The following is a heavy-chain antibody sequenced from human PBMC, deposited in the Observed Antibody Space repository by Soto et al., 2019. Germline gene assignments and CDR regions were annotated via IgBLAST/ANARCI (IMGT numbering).Heavy chain of an antibody. CDR2: KSDDGGRT. Sequence: QVQLVESGGGVVQPGRSLRLSCAASGFTFSYFAMHWVRQAPGKGLEWLAFKSDDGGRTHYAESVKGRLTISRDNSKNTLYLEVNSLRVDDTAMYYCAKEQDAFDMWGQGTMVTVSS. CDR3: AKEQDAFDM. CDR1: GFTFSYFA. V-gene: IGHV3-30*18. J-gene: IGHJ3*02.